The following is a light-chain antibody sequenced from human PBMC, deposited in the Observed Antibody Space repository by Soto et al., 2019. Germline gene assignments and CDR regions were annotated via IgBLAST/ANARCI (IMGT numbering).Light chain of an antibody. Sequence: QSALTQPASVSGSPGQSITVSCTGTSSDVGGYNLVSWYQQHPGKAPKLMIYEDNKRPSGVSTRFSGSRSVNTASLTISGLQAEDESDYYCCSYAGSNTYVFGIGTKLTVL. CDR3: CSYAGSNTYV. CDR2: EDN. V-gene: IGLV2-23*01. CDR1: SSDVGGYNL. J-gene: IGLJ1*01.